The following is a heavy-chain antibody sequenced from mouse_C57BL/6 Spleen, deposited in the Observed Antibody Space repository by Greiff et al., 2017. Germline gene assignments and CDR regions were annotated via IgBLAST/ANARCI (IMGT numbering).Heavy chain of an antibody. V-gene: IGHV1-64*01. CDR2: IHPNSGST. CDR1: GYTFTSYW. D-gene: IGHD1-1*01. CDR3: AEYGSSYRYFDV. J-gene: IGHJ1*03. Sequence: VQLQQSGAELVKPGASVKLSCKASGYTFTSYWMHWVKQRPGQGLEWIGMIHPNSGSTNYNEKFKSKAKLTVDKSSSTVYMQLSSLTSEDSADYSCAEYGSSYRYFDVWGTGTTVTVSS.